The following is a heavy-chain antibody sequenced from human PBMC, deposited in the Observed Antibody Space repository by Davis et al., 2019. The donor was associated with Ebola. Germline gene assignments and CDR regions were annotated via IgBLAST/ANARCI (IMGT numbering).Heavy chain of an antibody. CDR2: IYYSGST. CDR3: ARGGLSWSGYDFLDY. Sequence: MPSETLSLTCTVSGGSISSGDYYWSWIRQPPGKGLEWIGYIYYSGSTYYNPSLKSRVTISVDTSKNQFSLKLSSVTAADTAVYYCARGGLSWSGYDFLDYWGQGTLVTVSS. J-gene: IGHJ4*02. CDR1: GGSISSGDYY. V-gene: IGHV4-30-4*01. D-gene: IGHD5-12*01.